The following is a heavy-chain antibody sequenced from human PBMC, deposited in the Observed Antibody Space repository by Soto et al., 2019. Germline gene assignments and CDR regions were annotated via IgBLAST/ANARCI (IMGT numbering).Heavy chain of an antibody. V-gene: IGHV2-5*02. CDR3: ARSDSATGTTFGY. J-gene: IGHJ4*02. CDR2: IYWDDDK. CDR1: GFSLSSSGVG. Sequence: QITLKESGPTQVKPTQTLTLTCTVSGFSLSSSGVGVGWIRQPPGKALEWLALIYWDDDKRYSPSLKTRLTAXXDXXQTQVVLTMTDMDPADTATYFCARSDSATGTTFGYWGQGTLVTVPS. D-gene: IGHD1-1*01.